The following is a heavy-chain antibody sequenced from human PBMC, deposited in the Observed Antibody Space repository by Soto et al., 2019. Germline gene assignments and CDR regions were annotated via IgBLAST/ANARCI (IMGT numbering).Heavy chain of an antibody. Sequence: GGSLRLSCAASGFTFSSYAMHWVRQAPGKGLEWVAVISYDGSNKYYADSVKGRFTISRDNSKNTLYLQMNSLRAEDTAVYYCARVVEYDFWSGYYDLLGGMDVWGQGTTVTVSS. CDR1: GFTFSSYA. V-gene: IGHV3-30-3*01. D-gene: IGHD3-3*01. J-gene: IGHJ6*02. CDR3: ARVVEYDFWSGYYDLLGGMDV. CDR2: ISYDGSNK.